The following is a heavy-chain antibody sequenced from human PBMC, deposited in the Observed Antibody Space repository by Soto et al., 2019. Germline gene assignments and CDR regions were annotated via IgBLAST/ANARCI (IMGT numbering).Heavy chain of an antibody. J-gene: IGHJ4*02. D-gene: IGHD1-1*01. CDR1: GFIFSNYA. Sequence: GGSLRLSCAASGFIFSNYAMSWVRQAPGKGLEWVSSISGSGGSTYNADSVKGRFSISRDNSKNTLYLQMNSLRAEDTAVYYCAKLGTWNDKILAYYLDYWGQGTLVTVSS. CDR3: AKLGTWNDKILAYYLDY. V-gene: IGHV3-23*01. CDR2: ISGSGGST.